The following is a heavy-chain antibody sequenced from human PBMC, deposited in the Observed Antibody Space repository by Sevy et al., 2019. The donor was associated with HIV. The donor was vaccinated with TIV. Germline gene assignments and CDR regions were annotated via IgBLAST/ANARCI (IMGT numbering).Heavy chain of an antibody. CDR1: GGSITSLY. Sequence: SETLSLTCTVSGGSITSLYWNWIRQPPGKGLEWIANIYYNGHINYNPSLKSRVTLSLDKSKNQFSLSLSSVTAADTAMYYCAGENAWGRCYSWGQGTLVTVSS. D-gene: IGHD1-26*01. CDR2: IYYNGHI. J-gene: IGHJ4*02. V-gene: IGHV4-59*08. CDR3: AGENAWGRCYS.